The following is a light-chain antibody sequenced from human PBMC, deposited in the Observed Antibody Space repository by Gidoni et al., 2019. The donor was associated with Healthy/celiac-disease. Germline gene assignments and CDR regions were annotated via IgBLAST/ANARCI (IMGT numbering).Light chain of an antibody. CDR3: QQYNSYWT. J-gene: IGKJ1*01. CDR2: KAS. V-gene: IGKV1-5*03. Sequence: DIQMTQSPSTLSASVGDRVTITCRDSQSISSWLSWYQQKPGKATELLIYKASSLESGVPSRFIVSGSGTEFTLTISSLQPDDFATYYCQQYNSYWTFGQXTKVEIK. CDR1: QSISSW.